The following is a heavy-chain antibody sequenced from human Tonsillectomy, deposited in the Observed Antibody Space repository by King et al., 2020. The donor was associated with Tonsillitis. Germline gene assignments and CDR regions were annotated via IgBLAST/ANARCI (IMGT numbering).Heavy chain of an antibody. J-gene: IGHJ4*02. D-gene: IGHD6-13*01. Sequence: QLQESGPGLVKPSETLSLTCTVSGGSISSSSYYWGWIRQPPGKGLEWIGSIYYSGSTYYNPSLKSRVTISVDTSKNQFSLKLSSVTAADTAVYYCARLSSSWYYFDYWGQGTLVTVSS. CDR3: ARLSSSWYYFDY. CDR1: GGSISSSSYY. V-gene: IGHV4-39*01. CDR2: IYYSGST.